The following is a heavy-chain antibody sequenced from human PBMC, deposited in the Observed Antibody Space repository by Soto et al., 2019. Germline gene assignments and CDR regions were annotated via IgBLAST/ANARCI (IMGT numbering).Heavy chain of an antibody. J-gene: IGHJ4*02. D-gene: IGHD3-10*01. Sequence: PGGSLRLSCAASGFTFSSYAMSWVRQAPGKGLEWVSAISGSGGSTYYADSVKGRFTISRDNSKNTLYLQMNSLRAEDTAVYYCAKLKYYYGSGSPYYFDYWGQGTLVTVSS. CDR3: AKLKYYYGSGSPYYFDY. CDR1: GFTFSSYA. V-gene: IGHV3-23*01. CDR2: ISGSGGST.